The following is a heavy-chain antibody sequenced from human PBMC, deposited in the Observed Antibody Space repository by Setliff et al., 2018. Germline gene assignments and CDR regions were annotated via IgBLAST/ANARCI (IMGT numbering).Heavy chain of an antibody. D-gene: IGHD3-10*01. J-gene: IGHJ4*02. CDR3: ARGSIRGDFAYGLRYFDY. CDR2: INHSGST. V-gene: IGHV4-34*01. CDR1: GGSFSTYY. Sequence: SETLSLTCAVYGGSFSTYYWIWIRQPPGKGLEWIGEINHSGSTKYNPSLKSRVTLSVDSSKNQFSLWLTSVTATDTAVYYCARGSIRGDFAYGLRYFDYWGLGTLVTVSS.